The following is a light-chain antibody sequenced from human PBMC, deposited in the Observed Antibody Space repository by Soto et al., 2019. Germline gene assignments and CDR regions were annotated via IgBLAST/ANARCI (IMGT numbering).Light chain of an antibody. Sequence: DIQMTQSPSTLSGSVGDRVTITCRASQTISSWLAWYQQKPGKAPKLLIHHASSLQSGVPSRFGGSGSGTEFTLTISSLQPDDFATYYCQQYDSYPWTFGQGTKV. V-gene: IGKV1-5*01. CDR1: QTISSW. CDR2: HAS. J-gene: IGKJ1*01. CDR3: QQYDSYPWT.